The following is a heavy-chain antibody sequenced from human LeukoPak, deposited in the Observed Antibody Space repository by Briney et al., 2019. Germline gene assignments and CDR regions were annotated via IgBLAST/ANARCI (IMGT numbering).Heavy chain of an antibody. Sequence: PGGSLRLSCAASGFTFSSYAMSWVRQAPGKGLEWVSTISGSGGNTYYADSVKGRFTISRDNSKNTLYLQMNSLRAEDTAVYYCAKPYLTGFAKDAFDIWGQGTMVTVSS. CDR3: AKPYLTGFAKDAFDI. CDR2: ISGSGGNT. D-gene: IGHD3-9*01. J-gene: IGHJ3*02. CDR1: GFTFSSYA. V-gene: IGHV3-23*01.